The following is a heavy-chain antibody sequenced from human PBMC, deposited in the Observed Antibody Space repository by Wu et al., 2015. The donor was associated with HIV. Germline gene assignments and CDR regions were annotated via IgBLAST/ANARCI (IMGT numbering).Heavy chain of an antibody. J-gene: IGHJ3*01. Sequence: VQLLQSGPEVKRPGSSVRISCKTLGDTLNKFTINWVRQAPGQGVEWVGGIIPLSGTINYARKFQTRVSISADESTATAHMELNSLRHEDTAMYYCARWEELQTGKTVLNLWGQRDKWSSSLQ. CDR2: IIPLSGTI. CDR3: ARWEELQTGKTVLNL. V-gene: IGHV1-69*12. D-gene: IGHD7-27*01. CDR1: GDTLNKFT.